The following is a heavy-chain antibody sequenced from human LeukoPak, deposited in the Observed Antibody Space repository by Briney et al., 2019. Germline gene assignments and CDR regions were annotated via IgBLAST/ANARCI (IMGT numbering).Heavy chain of an antibody. V-gene: IGHV4-38-2*01. CDR2: IYHSGSP. CDR3: ARIYYSRFDP. CDR1: GYSIGSASY. Sequence: SETLSLTCAVSGYSIGSASYWGWIRQPPGKGLEWIGNIYHSGSPYYNPSLKSRVTISVDTSKNQFSLKLSSVTAADTAVYYCARIYYSRFDPWGQGTLVTVSS. J-gene: IGHJ5*02. D-gene: IGHD3-10*01.